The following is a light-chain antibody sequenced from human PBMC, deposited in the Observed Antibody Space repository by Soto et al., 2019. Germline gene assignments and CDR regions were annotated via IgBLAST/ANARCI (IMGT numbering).Light chain of an antibody. J-gene: IGKJ1*01. CDR3: QEYGDSSWT. V-gene: IGKV3-20*01. Sequence: ELVLTQSPGTLSLSPGERVTLSCRASQSVSGSFLAWYQQKPGQAPRLLIHGAATRATGIPHRFIGSGSGTDFTLTSSRLEPEDFAVYFCQEYGDSSWTFGQGTKVEIK. CDR1: QSVSGSF. CDR2: GAA.